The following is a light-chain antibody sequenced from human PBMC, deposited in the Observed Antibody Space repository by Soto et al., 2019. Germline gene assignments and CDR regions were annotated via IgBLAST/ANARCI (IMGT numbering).Light chain of an antibody. J-gene: IGLJ2*01. V-gene: IGLV2-14*03. CDR2: EVF. CDR3: CQYTTTSTFV. CDR1: RSDVGGYNY. Sequence: QSALTQPASVSGSPGQSITISCTGTRSDVGGYNYVSWYQQHTGKVPKLMIYEVFRRPSGISDRFFGSKSGNAASLTISRLQAEDEAAYYCCQYTTTSTFVFGGGTQLTVL.